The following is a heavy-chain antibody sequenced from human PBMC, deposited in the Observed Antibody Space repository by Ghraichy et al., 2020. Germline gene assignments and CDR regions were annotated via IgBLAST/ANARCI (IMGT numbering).Heavy chain of an antibody. CDR2: ISYDGSNK. J-gene: IGHJ4*02. CDR1: GFTFSSYG. V-gene: IGHV3-30*03. D-gene: IGHD3-3*01. Sequence: GGSLRLSCAASGFTFSSYGMHWVRQAPGKGLEWVAVISYDGSNKYYADSVKGRFTISRDNSKNTLYLQMNSLRAEDTAVYYCARESRFLEWLFSYWGQGTLVTVSS. CDR3: ARESRFLEWLFSY.